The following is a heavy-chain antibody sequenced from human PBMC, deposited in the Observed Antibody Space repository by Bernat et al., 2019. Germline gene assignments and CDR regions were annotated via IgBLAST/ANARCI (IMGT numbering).Heavy chain of an antibody. CDR2: ISGSGGST. Sequence: EVQLVESGGGLVQPGGSLRLSCAASGFTFSSYAMSWVRQAPGKGLEWVSAISGSGGSTYYADSVKGRFTISRDNSKNTLYLQMNSLRAEDTAVYYCAIDGYYDFWSGSPVYYYYLDVWGKGTMVTVSS. D-gene: IGHD3-3*01. J-gene: IGHJ6*03. V-gene: IGHV3-23*04. CDR1: GFTFSSYA. CDR3: AIDGYYDFWSGSPVYYYYLDV.